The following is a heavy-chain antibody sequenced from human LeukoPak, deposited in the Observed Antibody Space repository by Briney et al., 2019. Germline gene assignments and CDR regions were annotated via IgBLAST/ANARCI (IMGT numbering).Heavy chain of an antibody. J-gene: IGHJ3*02. CDR1: GGSIGSGSYY. D-gene: IGHD3-22*01. V-gene: IGHV4-61*02. Sequence: PSQTLSLTCTVSGGSIGSGSYYWSWIRQPAGNGLEWIGRIYTSGSTNYNPSLKSRVTISVDTSKNQFSLKLSSVTAADTAVYYCARVLGYYDADAFDIWGQGTMVTVSS. CDR3: ARVLGYYDADAFDI. CDR2: IYTSGST.